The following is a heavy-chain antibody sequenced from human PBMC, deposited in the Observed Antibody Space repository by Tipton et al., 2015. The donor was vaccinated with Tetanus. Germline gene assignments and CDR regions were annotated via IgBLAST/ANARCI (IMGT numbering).Heavy chain of an antibody. Sequence: SLRLSCAASGFSFSTYAMGWVRQAPGKGLEWVSTISGSGASSYYADSVKGRSTVSRANSRNTLYLQMSSLRAEDTAVYYCARVVEVAVADMGLYYYYGMDVWGQGTTVTVSS. CDR3: ARVVEVAVADMGLYYYYGMDV. CDR2: ISGSGASS. V-gene: IGHV3-23*01. J-gene: IGHJ6*02. D-gene: IGHD6-19*01. CDR1: GFSFSTYA.